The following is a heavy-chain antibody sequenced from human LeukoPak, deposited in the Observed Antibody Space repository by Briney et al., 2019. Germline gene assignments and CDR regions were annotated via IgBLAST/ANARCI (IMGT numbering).Heavy chain of an antibody. CDR1: GFTFNSYW. V-gene: IGHV3-7*03. D-gene: IGHD3-10*01. CDR2: IKQDGSEK. J-gene: IGHJ4*02. Sequence: GGSLRLSCVVSGFTFNSYWMSWVRQTPGKGLEWVANIKQDGSEKYYVDSVKGRFTISRDNAKNSLYSQMNSLRVEDTAVYYCAASGPLWFGESRLNYWGQGTLVTVSS. CDR3: AASGPLWFGESRLNY.